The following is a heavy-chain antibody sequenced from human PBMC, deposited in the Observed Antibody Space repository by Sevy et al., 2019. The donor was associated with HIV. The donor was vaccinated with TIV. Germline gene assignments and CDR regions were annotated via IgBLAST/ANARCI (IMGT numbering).Heavy chain of an antibody. CDR1: RFSFRNYA. CDR3: LGYCSSSTCRFAY. CDR2: FSYDEITK. V-gene: IGHV3-30*04. D-gene: IGHD2-2*01. J-gene: IGHJ4*02. Sequence: GGSLRLSCSASRFSFRNYAMHWVRQTPGKVLEWVATFSYDEITKSYADSVKGRFTISRDNSMNTLYPEMNSLGPDDTVLYFCLGYCSSSTCRFAYWGQGTLVTVSS.